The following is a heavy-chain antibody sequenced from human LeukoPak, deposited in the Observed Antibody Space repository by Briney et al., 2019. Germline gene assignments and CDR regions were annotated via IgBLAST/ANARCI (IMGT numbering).Heavy chain of an antibody. CDR2: IKSKTDGGTT. D-gene: IGHD1-14*01. V-gene: IGHV3-15*01. CDR3: TTGTNEGYYYYYMDV. J-gene: IGHJ6*03. Sequence: GGSLRLSCAASGLTFSKAWMSWVRQAPGRGLEWIGRIKSKTDGGTTDYAAPVKGRFTISREDSKNTLYLQMNSLKTEGTAVYYCTTGTNEGYYYYYMDVWGKGTTVTVSS. CDR1: GLTFSKAW.